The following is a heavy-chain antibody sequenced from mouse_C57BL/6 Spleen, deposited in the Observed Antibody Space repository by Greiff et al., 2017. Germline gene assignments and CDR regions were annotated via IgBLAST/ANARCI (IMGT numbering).Heavy chain of an antibody. CDR1: GYTFTSYW. V-gene: IGHV1-61*01. D-gene: IGHD2-3*01. CDR2: IYPSDSET. J-gene: IGHJ3*01. Sequence: QVQLQQPGAELVRPGSSVKLSCKASGYTFTSYWMDWVKQRPGQGLEWIGNIYPSDSETHYNQKFKDKATLTVDKSSSTAYMQLSSLTSEDSAVYYCARWGSYEGVFAYWGQGTLVTVSA. CDR3: ARWGSYEGVFAY.